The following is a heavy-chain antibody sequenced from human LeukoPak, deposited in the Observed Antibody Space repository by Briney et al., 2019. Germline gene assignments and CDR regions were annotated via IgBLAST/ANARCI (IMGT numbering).Heavy chain of an antibody. D-gene: IGHD3-9*01. J-gene: IGHJ3*02. Sequence: ASVKVSCKVSGYTLTELPMHWVRQAPGKGLEWMGGFDPEDGETIYAQKFQGRVTMTEDTSTDTAYMELSSLTSDDTAVYYCARAVFYYDILTGYRSDAFDIWGQGTMVTVSS. V-gene: IGHV1-24*01. CDR2: FDPEDGET. CDR3: ARAVFYYDILTGYRSDAFDI. CDR1: GYTLTELP.